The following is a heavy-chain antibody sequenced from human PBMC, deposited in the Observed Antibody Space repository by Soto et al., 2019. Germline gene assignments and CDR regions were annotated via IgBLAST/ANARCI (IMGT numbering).Heavy chain of an antibody. D-gene: IGHD5-18*01. CDR1: GFTFSSYG. J-gene: IGHJ4*02. CDR2: IWYVGSNK. CDR3: ARDRGTAMVIDY. V-gene: IGHV3-33*01. Sequence: PGGSLRLSCAASGFTFSSYGMHWVRQAPGKGLEWVAVIWYVGSNKYYADSVKGRFTISRDNSKNTLYLQMNSLRAEDTAVYYCARDRGTAMVIDYWGQGNLVTVSS.